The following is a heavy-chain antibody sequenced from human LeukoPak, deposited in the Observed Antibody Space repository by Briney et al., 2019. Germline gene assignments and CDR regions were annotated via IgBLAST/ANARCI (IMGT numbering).Heavy chain of an antibody. CDR3: AKDSCSSTSCYWDY. CDR2: ISGSGGGT. D-gene: IGHD2-2*01. V-gene: IGHV3-23*01. Sequence: GGSLRLSCAASGFTFSSYAMSWVRQAPGKGLEWVSAISGSGGGTYYADSVKGRFTISRDNSKNTLYLQMNSLRAEGTAVYYCAKDSCSSTSCYWDYWGQGTLVTVSS. J-gene: IGHJ4*02. CDR1: GFTFSSYA.